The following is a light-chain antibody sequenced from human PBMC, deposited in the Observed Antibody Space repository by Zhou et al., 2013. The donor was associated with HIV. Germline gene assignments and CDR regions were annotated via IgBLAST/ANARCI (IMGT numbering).Light chain of an antibody. CDR3: MQGTNWPPSFN. CDR1: QSLAHSDGHLY. CDR2: GVS. V-gene: IGKV2-24*01. J-gene: IGKJ3*01. Sequence: EIVLTQTPSSTLVTPGQPASISCRAGQSLAHSDGHLYLSWYHQRPGQPLRLLIYGVSDRLAGVPERFSGSGAGTNFTLEISGVETEDVGVYYCMQGTNWPPSFNFGPGTKVHIK.